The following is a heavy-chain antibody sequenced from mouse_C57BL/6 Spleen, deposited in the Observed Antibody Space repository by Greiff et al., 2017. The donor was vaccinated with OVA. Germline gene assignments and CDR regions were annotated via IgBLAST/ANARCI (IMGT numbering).Heavy chain of an antibody. J-gene: IGHJ1*03. CDR1: GYTFTDYY. CDR2: INPNNGGT. D-gene: IGHD1-1*01. V-gene: IGHV1-26*01. Sequence: VQLQQSGPELVKPGASVKISCKASGYTFTDYYMNWVKQSHGKSLEWIGDINPNNGGTSYNQEFKGKATLTVDKSSSTAYMELRSLTSEDSAVYYCAREGTVVNFDVWGTGTTVTVSS. CDR3: AREGTVVNFDV.